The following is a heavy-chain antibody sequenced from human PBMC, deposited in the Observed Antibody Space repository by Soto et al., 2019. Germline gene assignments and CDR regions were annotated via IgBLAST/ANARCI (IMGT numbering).Heavy chain of an antibody. CDR1: DGPLRNYS. V-gene: IGHV4-59*01. CDR3: GACNGSSWNPATYYLDP. D-gene: IGHD6-13*01. J-gene: IGHJ5*02. CDR2: IHYSGTT. Sequence: ETLTFTGKAADGPLRNYSWTWIRQPPGKGLEGSQYIHYSGTTSFFPSYNPSLRSLVAISEDTSRNQISLKLLSVTTADTTVNVRGACNGSSWNPATYYLDPWGQGTLVTASS.